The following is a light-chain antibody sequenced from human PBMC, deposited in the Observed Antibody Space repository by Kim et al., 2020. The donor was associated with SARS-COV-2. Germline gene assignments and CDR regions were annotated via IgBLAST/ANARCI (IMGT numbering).Light chain of an antibody. CDR3: CSFAGINTFYV. CDR1: NTDVGRYNR. J-gene: IGLJ1*01. V-gene: IGLV2-23*02. Sequence: QSALTQPASVSGSPGQSITISCTGTNTDVGRYNRVSWYQQHPGKAPELLVFDVTQRPSGVSARFSGSKSGNTASLTISGLQAVDDADYYFCSFAGINTFYVFGTGTKVNVL. CDR2: DVT.